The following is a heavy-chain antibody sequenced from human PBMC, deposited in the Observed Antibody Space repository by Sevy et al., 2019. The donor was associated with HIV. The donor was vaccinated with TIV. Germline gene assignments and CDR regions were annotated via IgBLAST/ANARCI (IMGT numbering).Heavy chain of an antibody. J-gene: IGHJ4*02. CDR3: AEEGIGFRYNY. CDR2: LNGDGTIT. D-gene: IGHD1-20*01. Sequence: GGSLRLSCAASRFTFSNYWMHWVRQAPGKGLVWVSRLNGDGTITNYADSVKGRFTISRDNAKNTLYLQMNNLRAEDTAVYCCAEEGIGFRYNYWGQGTLVTVSS. V-gene: IGHV3-74*01. CDR1: RFTFSNYW.